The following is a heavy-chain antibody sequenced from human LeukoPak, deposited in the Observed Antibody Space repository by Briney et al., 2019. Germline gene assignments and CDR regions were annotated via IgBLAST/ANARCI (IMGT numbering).Heavy chain of an antibody. CDR1: GDSITGYY. J-gene: IGHJ4*02. V-gene: IGHV4-59*01. D-gene: IGHD2/OR15-2a*01. CDR2: IYYSGST. Sequence: PSETLSLTCTVSGDSITGYYWSWIRQSPGKGLEWIGYIYYSGSTNYSPSLKSRVTISVDTSKNQFSLKLSSLTAADTAVYYCARYWEENIRSFDYWGQGTLVTVSS. CDR3: ARYWEENIRSFDY.